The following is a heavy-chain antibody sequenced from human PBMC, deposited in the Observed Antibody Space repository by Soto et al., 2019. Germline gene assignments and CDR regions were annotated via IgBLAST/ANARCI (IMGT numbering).Heavy chain of an antibody. D-gene: IGHD2-15*01. CDR3: VRDGARYFDL. Sequence: QVQLVESGGGLVKPGGSLRLSCAASGFTFSDFYMNWVRQAPGKGLEWVSYISGSSDYRNYAESVKGRFTISRDNAKKSLFLQMNSLRAEDTAVYCCVRDGARYFDLWGRGTLVTVSS. J-gene: IGHJ2*01. CDR1: GFTFSDFY. V-gene: IGHV3-11*06. CDR2: ISGSSDYR.